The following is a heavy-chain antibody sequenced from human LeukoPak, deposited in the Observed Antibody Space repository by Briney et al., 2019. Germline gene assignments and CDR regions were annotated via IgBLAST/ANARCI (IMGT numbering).Heavy chain of an antibody. CDR2: TYYRSKWST. Sequence: SQTLSLTSAISADSVSITSAALNSIRQSPSRGLEWLGRTYYRSKWSTDYAVFVKSRITINPDTSKNQFSLHLKSVTPEDTAVYYCARMVGNSLDYWGQGTLVTVSS. D-gene: IGHD2/OR15-2a*01. CDR1: ADSVSITSAA. V-gene: IGHV6-1*01. CDR3: ARMVGNSLDY. J-gene: IGHJ4*02.